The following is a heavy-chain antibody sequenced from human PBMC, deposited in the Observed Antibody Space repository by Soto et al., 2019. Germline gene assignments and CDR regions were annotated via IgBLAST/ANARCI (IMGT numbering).Heavy chain of an antibody. CDR1: GYTFTSYA. CDR2: INAGNGNT. Sequence: ASVKVSCKASGYTFTSYAMHWVRQAPGQRLEWMGWINAGNGNTKYSQRFQGRVTITRDTSASTAYMELSSLRSEDTAVYYCTLALVGATRFDYWGQGTLVTVSS. D-gene: IGHD1-26*01. J-gene: IGHJ4*02. V-gene: IGHV1-3*01. CDR3: TLALVGATRFDY.